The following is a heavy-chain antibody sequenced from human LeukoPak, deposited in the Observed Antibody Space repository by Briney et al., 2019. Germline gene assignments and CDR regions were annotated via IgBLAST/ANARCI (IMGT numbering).Heavy chain of an antibody. CDR2: IYYSGST. J-gene: IGHJ3*02. Sequence: SETLSLTCTVSGGSISSSSYYWGWIRQPPGKGLEGIGSIYYSGSTYYNPSLKSRVTISVDTSKNQFSLKLSSVTAADTAVYFCARDSHAYFDAFDIWGQGTMVTVSS. D-gene: IGHD2/OR15-2a*01. CDR1: GGSISSSSYY. V-gene: IGHV4-39*02. CDR3: ARDSHAYFDAFDI.